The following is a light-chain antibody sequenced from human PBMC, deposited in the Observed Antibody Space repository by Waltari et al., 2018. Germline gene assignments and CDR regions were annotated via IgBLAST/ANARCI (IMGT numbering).Light chain of an antibody. Sequence: ETVMTQSPASLSVSPGEGAILSCRASQNVSSELAWYQQKPGQAPRLLIFGAFTRATGIPARFSGSGSGTEFTLTISSLQSEDFAVYYCQQYNNWPPITFGQGTRLEIK. CDR3: QQYNNWPPIT. CDR1: QNVSSE. J-gene: IGKJ5*01. V-gene: IGKV3-15*01. CDR2: GAF.